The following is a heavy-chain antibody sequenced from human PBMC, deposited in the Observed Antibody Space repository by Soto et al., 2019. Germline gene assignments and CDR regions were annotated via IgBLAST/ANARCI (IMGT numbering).Heavy chain of an antibody. CDR1: GGSIRSYY. CDR3: ARGPEWGDKGNWFDP. CDR2: IYTSGST. Sequence: PSETLSLTCTVSGGSIRSYYCSWIRQPAGKGLEWIGRIYTSGSTNYNPSLKSRVTMSVDTSKNQFSLKLSSVTAADTAVYYCARGPEWGDKGNWFDPWGQGTLVTVSS. J-gene: IGHJ5*02. V-gene: IGHV4-4*07. D-gene: IGHD3-10*01.